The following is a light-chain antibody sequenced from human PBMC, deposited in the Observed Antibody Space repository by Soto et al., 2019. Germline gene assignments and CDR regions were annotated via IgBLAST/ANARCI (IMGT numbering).Light chain of an antibody. Sequence: QSALTQSASVSGSPGQSIIISCTGTSSDVGSYNYVSWYQHHPGKAPKFMIYDVSNRPSGFSNRFSGSKSGNTASLTISGLQAEDEADYYCSSYTTSGTLVFGSGTKVTVL. CDR2: DVS. CDR1: SSDVGSYNY. J-gene: IGLJ1*01. CDR3: SSYTTSGTLV. V-gene: IGLV2-14*03.